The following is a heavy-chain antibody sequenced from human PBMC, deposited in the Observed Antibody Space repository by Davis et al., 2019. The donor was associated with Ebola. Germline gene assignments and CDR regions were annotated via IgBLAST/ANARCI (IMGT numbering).Heavy chain of an antibody. CDR1: GFTFGGYS. CDR3: VKAGNWNFDY. V-gene: IGHV3-23*03. D-gene: IGHD1-1*01. Sequence: GESLKISCAASGFTFGGYSMSWVRQAPGKGLEWVSVIDSDGSRAYYADPVKGRFTTSRDNYKDTLYLEMNSLRVEDTAVYYCVKAGNWNFDYWGQGTLATVSS. CDR2: IDSDGSRA. J-gene: IGHJ4*02.